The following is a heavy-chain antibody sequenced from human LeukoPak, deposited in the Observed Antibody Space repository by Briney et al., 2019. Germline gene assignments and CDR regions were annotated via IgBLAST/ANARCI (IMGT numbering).Heavy chain of an antibody. D-gene: IGHD2-21*01. CDR1: GYTFTSYA. V-gene: IGHV1-18*01. Sequence: ASVKVSCKASGYTFTSYAMNWVRQAPGQGLEWMGWISAYNGNTNYAQKLQGRVTMTTGTSTSTAYMELRSLRSDDTAVYYCARDAYCGGDCSLGYWGQGTLVTVSS. CDR3: ARDAYCGGDCSLGY. J-gene: IGHJ4*02. CDR2: ISAYNGNT.